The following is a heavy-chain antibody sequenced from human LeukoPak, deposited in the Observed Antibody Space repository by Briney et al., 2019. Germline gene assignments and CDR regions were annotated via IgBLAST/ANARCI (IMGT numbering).Heavy chain of an antibody. D-gene: IGHD2-2*01. CDR3: ARGGYQLIDY. J-gene: IGHJ4*02. V-gene: IGHV3-7*01. CDR2: IKEDGGEI. CDR1: GFTFSTYW. Sequence: GGSLRLSCAASGFTFSTYWMSWVRQAPGKGLEWVANIKEDGGEIHHVDSVKGRFTISRDNAKNSLYLQMNSLRAEDTAVYYCARGGYQLIDYWGQGTLVTVSS.